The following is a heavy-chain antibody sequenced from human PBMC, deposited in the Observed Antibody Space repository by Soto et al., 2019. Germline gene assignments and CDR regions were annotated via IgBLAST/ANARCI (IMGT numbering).Heavy chain of an antibody. CDR3: AKGGPPGVYYYYGMDV. CDR1: GFTFSSYA. J-gene: IGHJ6*02. CDR2: ISGSGGST. D-gene: IGHD2-8*01. V-gene: IGHV3-23*01. Sequence: PGGSLRLSCAPSGFTFSSYAMSWVRQAPGKGLEWVSAISGSGGSTYYAGSVKGRFTISRDNSKNTLYLQMNSRRAEDTAVYYCAKGGPPGVYYYYGMDVWGQGTTVTVSS.